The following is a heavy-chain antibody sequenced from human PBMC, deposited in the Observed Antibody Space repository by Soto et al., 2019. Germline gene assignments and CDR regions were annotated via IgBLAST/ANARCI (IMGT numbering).Heavy chain of an antibody. Sequence: SVKVSCKASGYSFARYGVSWVRQAPGQGLEWMGWMKVYKENTNYAQKFQSRVTMTRDTFTNTAYIELKSLTPEETAGYYCEREGYCRSGSGALYDNEYFRLDVCG. D-gene: IGHD3-3*01. CDR3: EREGYCRSGSGALYDNEYFRLDV. CDR1: GYSFARYG. CDR2: MKVYKENT. V-gene: IGHV1-18*01. J-gene: IGHJ6*02.